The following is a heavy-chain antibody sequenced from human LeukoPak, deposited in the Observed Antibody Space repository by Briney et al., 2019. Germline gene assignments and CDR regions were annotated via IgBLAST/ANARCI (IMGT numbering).Heavy chain of an antibody. CDR1: GGPISSYY. CDR3: ARGSRVGLCYDSSGYYPDDY. Sequence: SETLSLTCTVSGGPISSYYWNWIRQPAGKRLEWIGRIYPTGSTNYNPSLKSRVTISVDTSKNQFSLKLSSVTAADTAVYYCARGSRVGLCYDSSGYYPDDYWGQGTLVTVSS. CDR2: IYPTGST. D-gene: IGHD3-22*01. V-gene: IGHV4-4*07. J-gene: IGHJ4*02.